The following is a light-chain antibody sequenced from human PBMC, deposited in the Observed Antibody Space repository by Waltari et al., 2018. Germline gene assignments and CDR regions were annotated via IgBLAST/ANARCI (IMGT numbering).Light chain of an antibody. V-gene: IGLV1-47*01. CDR3: AVWDDSLSGRV. Sequence: QSVFTQPPSASGPPGQRVTISWSGSRPDFGNNYVNWYQQLPGTAPKLRIYRDNQRPSGVPDRFSGPKSGTSASLAISGLRSEDEADYYCAVWDDSLSGRVFGGGTKVTVL. CDR2: RDN. J-gene: IGLJ3*02. CDR1: RPDFGNNY.